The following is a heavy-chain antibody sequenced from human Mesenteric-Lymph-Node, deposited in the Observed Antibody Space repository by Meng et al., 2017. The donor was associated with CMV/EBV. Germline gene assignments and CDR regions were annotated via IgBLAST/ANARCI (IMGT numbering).Heavy chain of an antibody. J-gene: IGHJ3*02. CDR1: GFTLRSFA. CDR3: AREGGSPPYDAFDI. Sequence: GGSLRLSCAASGFTLRSFAMHWVRQAPGKGLEYVSAISSSGDRTDYADSVKGRFTISRDNSNNTLFLQMGSLRAEDTAVYYCAREGGSPPYDAFDIWGQGTMVTVSS. V-gene: IGHV3-64*02. CDR2: ISSSGDRT. D-gene: IGHD3-16*01.